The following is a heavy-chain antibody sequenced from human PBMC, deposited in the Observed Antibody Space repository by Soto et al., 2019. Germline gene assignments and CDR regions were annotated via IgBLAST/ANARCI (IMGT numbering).Heavy chain of an antibody. V-gene: IGHV3-33*01. CDR3: AREGESLSSWYVCGY. J-gene: IGHJ4*02. Sequence: GGSLRLSCAASGFTFSSYGMHWVRQAPGKGLEWVAVIWYDGSNKYYADSVKGRFTISRDNSKNTLYLQMNSLRAEDTAVYYCAREGESLSSWYVCGYWGQGTLVTVSS. CDR1: GFTFSSYG. D-gene: IGHD6-13*01. CDR2: IWYDGSNK.